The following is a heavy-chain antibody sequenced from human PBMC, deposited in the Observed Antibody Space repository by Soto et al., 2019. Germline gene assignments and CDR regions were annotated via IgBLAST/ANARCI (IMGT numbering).Heavy chain of an antibody. Sequence: QVQLVQSGAEVKKPGSSVKVSCKASGGTFSSYAISWVRQAPGQGLEWMGGIIPIFGTANYAQKFQGRVTITADESTSTAYMELSSLRSEDTAVYYCARGDSPQERVVYYYYGMDVWGQGTTVTVSS. V-gene: IGHV1-69*12. CDR2: IIPIFGTA. CDR1: GGTFSSYA. D-gene: IGHD3-16*02. CDR3: ARGDSPQERVVYYYYGMDV. J-gene: IGHJ6*02.